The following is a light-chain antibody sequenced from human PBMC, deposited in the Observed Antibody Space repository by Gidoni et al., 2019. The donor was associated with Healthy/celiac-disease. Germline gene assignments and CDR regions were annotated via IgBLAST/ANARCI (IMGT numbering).Light chain of an antibody. CDR1: QSVSSSY. Sequence: ELVFTQSPCTLSLSPGERATLSGRASQSVSSSYLAWYQQQPGQAPMLLIYGASSRATGIPDRFSGSGSGTDFTLTISRREPEDFAVYYCQQYGSSWTFGQGTKVEXK. CDR3: QQYGSSWT. CDR2: GAS. J-gene: IGKJ1*01. V-gene: IGKV3-20*01.